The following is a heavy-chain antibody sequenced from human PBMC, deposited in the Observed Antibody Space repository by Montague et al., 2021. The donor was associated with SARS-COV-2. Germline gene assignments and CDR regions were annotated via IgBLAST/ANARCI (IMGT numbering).Heavy chain of an antibody. CDR2: LYSDGSI. J-gene: IGHJ4*02. Sequence: SLRLSCATSGFSVSTKYMNWIRQAPGRGLEWVSVLYSDGSIRYADSVKGRFTIFRDNPKNTLYLQMNNLRAEDTAVYYCARGDHYDYFDHWGQGTLVTVSS. CDR3: ARGDHYDYFDH. CDR1: GFSVSTKY. V-gene: IGHV3-53*01. D-gene: IGHD2-21*02.